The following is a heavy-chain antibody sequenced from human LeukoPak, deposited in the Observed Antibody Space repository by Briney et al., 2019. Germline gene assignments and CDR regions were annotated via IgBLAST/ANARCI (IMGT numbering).Heavy chain of an antibody. CDR1: GFTVSSNY. CDR3: ARGIMVRGVITYFDY. J-gene: IGHJ4*02. Sequence: GGSLRLSCAASGFTVSSNYMSWVRQAPGKGLEWVSVIYSGGSTYYADSVKGRFTISRDNSKNTLYLQMNSLRAEDTAVYYCARGIMVRGVITYFDYWGQGTLVTVSS. CDR2: IYSGGST. D-gene: IGHD3-10*01. V-gene: IGHV3-53*01.